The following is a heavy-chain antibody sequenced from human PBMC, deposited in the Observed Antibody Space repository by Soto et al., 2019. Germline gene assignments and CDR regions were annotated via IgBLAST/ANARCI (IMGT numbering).Heavy chain of an antibody. CDR1: GGSFSGYY. D-gene: IGHD3-9*01. CDR2: INHSGST. V-gene: IGHV4-34*01. CDR3: ARGDLLRYFDWTTNWQSPKYGMDV. Sequence: QVQLQQWGAGLLKPSETLSLTCAVYGGSFSGYYWSWIRQPPGKGLEWIGEINHSGSTNYNPSLKSRVTISVDTSKNQFSLKLSSVTAADTAVYYCARGDLLRYFDWTTNWQSPKYGMDVWGQGTTVTVSS. J-gene: IGHJ6*02.